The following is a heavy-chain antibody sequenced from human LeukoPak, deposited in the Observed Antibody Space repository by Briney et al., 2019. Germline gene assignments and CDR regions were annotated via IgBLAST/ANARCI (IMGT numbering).Heavy chain of an antibody. V-gene: IGHV1-2*02. Sequence: ASVKVSCKASGYTFTGYYMHWVRQAAGQGLEWMGWINPNSGGTNYAQKFQGRVTMTRDTSISTAYMELSRLRSDDTAVYYCARVPPYYYDSSANYWGQGTLVTVSS. CDR1: GYTFTGYY. CDR2: INPNSGGT. CDR3: ARVPPYYYDSSANY. J-gene: IGHJ4*02. D-gene: IGHD3-22*01.